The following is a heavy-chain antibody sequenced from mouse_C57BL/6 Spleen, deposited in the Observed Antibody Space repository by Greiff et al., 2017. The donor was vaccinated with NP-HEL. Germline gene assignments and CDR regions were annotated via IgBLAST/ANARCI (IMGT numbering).Heavy chain of an antibody. CDR3: AIITTVVAPFDY. CDR2: ISYDGSN. J-gene: IGHJ2*01. CDR1: GYSITSGYY. V-gene: IGHV3-6*01. D-gene: IGHD1-1*01. Sequence: EVKLQESGPGLVKPSQSLSLTCSVTGYSITSGYYWNWIRQFPGNKLEWMGYISYDGSNNYNPSLKNRIPITRDTSKNQFFLKLNAVTTEDTATYYCAIITTVVAPFDYWGQGTTLTVSS.